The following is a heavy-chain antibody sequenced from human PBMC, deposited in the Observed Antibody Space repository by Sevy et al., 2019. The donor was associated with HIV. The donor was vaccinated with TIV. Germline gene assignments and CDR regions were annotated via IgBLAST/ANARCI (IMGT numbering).Heavy chain of an antibody. D-gene: IGHD6-19*01. Sequence: GGSLRLSCAASGFSFSTHAMHRVRQAPGKGLEWVAVISFDRSDKYYTDSVKGRFTISRDDSKNTLLLQVSSLRAEDTAVYYCARDAGYSTVWYPGYWGQGTLVTVSS. J-gene: IGHJ4*02. V-gene: IGHV3-30*03. CDR1: GFSFSTHA. CDR2: ISFDRSDK. CDR3: ARDAGYSTVWYPGY.